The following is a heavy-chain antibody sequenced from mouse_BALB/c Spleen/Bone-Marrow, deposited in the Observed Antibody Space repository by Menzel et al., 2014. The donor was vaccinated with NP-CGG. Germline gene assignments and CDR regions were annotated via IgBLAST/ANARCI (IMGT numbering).Heavy chain of an antibody. Sequence: QVQLKQSGPGLVQPSQSLSITCTVSGFSLTSYGLHWVRQSPGKGLEWLGVIWSGGSTDYNAAFKSRLSISKDNSKSQVFFKMNSLQPNDTAIYYCARMDRSSYAMDYWGQGTSVTVSS. V-gene: IGHV2-2*02. CDR3: ARMDRSSYAMDY. CDR1: GFSLTSYG. CDR2: IWSGGST. D-gene: IGHD2-14*01. J-gene: IGHJ4*01.